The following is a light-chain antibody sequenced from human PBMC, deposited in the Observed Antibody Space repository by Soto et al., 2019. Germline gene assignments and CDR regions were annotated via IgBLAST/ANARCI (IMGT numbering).Light chain of an antibody. CDR1: QSIGNF. CDR3: QQRSSWPPIT. CDR2: DAS. Sequence: EIVLTQSPGTVSLSPGERATLSCRASQSIGNFLAWYQQKPGQPPRLLLFDASTRAAGVPATFSGSGSGAAFTLTISSLEPEDFAVYFCQQRSSWPPITFGQGTRLEIK. J-gene: IGKJ5*01. V-gene: IGKV3-11*01.